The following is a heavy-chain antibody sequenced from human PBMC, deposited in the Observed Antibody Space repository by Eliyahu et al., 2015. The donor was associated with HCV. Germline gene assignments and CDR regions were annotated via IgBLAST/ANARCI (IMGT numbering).Heavy chain of an antibody. CDR1: GFSFNTQT. V-gene: IGHV3-21*01. D-gene: IGHD2-2*01. Sequence: DVQLVESGGGLVKPGGSLRLSCAASGFSFNTQTMNWVRQAPGKGLEWVSSITARSDYLYYADSVRGRFTISRDNAKTSLYLQMNTLRAEDTAIYYCAKFGGCYAGACWFDPWGQGTLVTVSS. J-gene: IGHJ5*02. CDR3: AKFGGCYAGACWFDP. CDR2: ITARSDYL.